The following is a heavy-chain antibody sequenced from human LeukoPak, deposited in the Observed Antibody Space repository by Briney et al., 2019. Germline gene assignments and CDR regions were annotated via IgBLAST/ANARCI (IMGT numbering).Heavy chain of an antibody. CDR3: ARRTGIFDY. V-gene: IGHV4-4*02. Sequence: PSGTLSLTCAVSGGSISSSNWWRWVRQPPGKGLEGIGEIYNSGSTNYNPSLKSRVTISVDNSKNKLCVEVSSVTAADTAVYYCARRTGIFDYWCQGTLVTVSS. D-gene: IGHD7-27*01. CDR2: IYNSGST. J-gene: IGHJ4*02. CDR1: GGSISSSNW.